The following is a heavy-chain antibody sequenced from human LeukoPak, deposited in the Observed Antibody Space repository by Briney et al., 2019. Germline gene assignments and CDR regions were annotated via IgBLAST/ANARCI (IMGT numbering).Heavy chain of an antibody. Sequence: KFQGRVTITRDTSASTAYMELSSLRSEDTAVYYCARDLSDRCYGDPDYGMDVWGQGTTVTVSS. CDR3: ARDLSDRCYGDPDYGMDV. J-gene: IGHJ6*02. D-gene: IGHD4-17*01. V-gene: IGHV1-3*01.